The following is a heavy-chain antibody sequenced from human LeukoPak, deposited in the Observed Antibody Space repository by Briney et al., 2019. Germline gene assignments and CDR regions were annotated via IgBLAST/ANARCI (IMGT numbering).Heavy chain of an antibody. Sequence: PGGSLRLSCAASGFTFSSYAMHWVRQAPGKGLEWVAVISYDGSNKYYADSVKGRFTISRDNARNSMYLQMNSLRAEDTAVYYCARQGRGYDESFDIWGQGTMVTVSS. D-gene: IGHD3-3*01. J-gene: IGHJ3*02. V-gene: IGHV3-30*04. CDR2: ISYDGSNK. CDR3: ARQGRGYDESFDI. CDR1: GFTFSSYA.